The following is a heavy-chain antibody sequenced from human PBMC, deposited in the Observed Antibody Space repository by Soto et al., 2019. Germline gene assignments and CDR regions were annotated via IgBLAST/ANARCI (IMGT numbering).Heavy chain of an antibody. CDR2: ISAYNGNT. V-gene: IGHV1-18*01. J-gene: IGHJ4*02. CDR3: ARGRDGYKNY. CDR1: SYTFTSSG. D-gene: IGHD5-12*01. Sequence: QVQLVQYGAEVKKPGASVKVSCRTSSYTFTSSGISWVRQAPGQGIEWMGWISAYNGNTNYAQKFQDRVTMTTDTSTSTAYMELRSLRSDDTAVYYCARGRDGYKNYWGQGTLVTVSS.